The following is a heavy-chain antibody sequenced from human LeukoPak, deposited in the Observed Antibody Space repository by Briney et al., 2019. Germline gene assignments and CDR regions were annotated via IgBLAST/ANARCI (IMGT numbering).Heavy chain of an antibody. D-gene: IGHD6-13*01. Sequence: GGSLRLSCVASGFTFSTSNMNWVRQAPGKGLEWISYISGSSSTIYYADSVKGRFTISRDNAKNSLYLQMNSLRAEDTAVYYCARALVAAARNFDYWGQGTLVTVSS. CDR2: ISGSSSTI. CDR1: GFTFSTSN. J-gene: IGHJ4*02. V-gene: IGHV3-48*01. CDR3: ARALVAAARNFDY.